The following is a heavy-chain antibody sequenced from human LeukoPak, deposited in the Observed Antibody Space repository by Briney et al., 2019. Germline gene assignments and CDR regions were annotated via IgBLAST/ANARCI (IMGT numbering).Heavy chain of an antibody. CDR1: GFTLSSFW. CDR2: VKGDGSST. J-gene: IGHJ4*02. D-gene: IGHD5-24*01. Sequence: GGSLRLSCAASGFTLSSFWMHWVRQAPGKGLVWVSRVKGDGSSTTYANSVKGRFTISRDNAKNTLYLQMNSLRAEDTSVYYCARGENNYGYYYFDYWGQGTLVTVSS. CDR3: ARGENNYGYYYFDY. V-gene: IGHV3-74*01.